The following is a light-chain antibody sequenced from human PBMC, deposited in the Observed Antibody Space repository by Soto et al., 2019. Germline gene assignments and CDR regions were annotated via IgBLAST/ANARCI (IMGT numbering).Light chain of an antibody. CDR1: QGISNY. CDR2: AAS. CDR3: QKYNSAPRT. Sequence: DIQMTQSPSSLSASVGDRVTITCRASQGISNYLAWYQQKPGKVPKLLTYAASTLHSGVPSRFSGSGSGTDFTLTISSLQPEDVATYYCQKYNSAPRTFGQGTKVEIK. J-gene: IGKJ1*01. V-gene: IGKV1-27*01.